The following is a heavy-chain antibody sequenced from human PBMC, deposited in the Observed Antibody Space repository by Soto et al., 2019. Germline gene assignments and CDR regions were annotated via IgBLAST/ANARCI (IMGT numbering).Heavy chain of an antibody. CDR2: ISYDGSNK. V-gene: IGHV3-30-3*01. J-gene: IGHJ4*02. D-gene: IGHD1-1*01. CDR1: GFTFSSYA. CDR3: ARERKGVPFDY. Sequence: QVQLVESGGGVVQPGRSLRLSCAASGFTFSSYAMHWVRQAPGKGLEWVAVISYDGSNKYYADSVKGRFTISRDNSKNTLYLQMNSLRAEDTAVYYCARERKGVPFDYWGQGTLVTVSS.